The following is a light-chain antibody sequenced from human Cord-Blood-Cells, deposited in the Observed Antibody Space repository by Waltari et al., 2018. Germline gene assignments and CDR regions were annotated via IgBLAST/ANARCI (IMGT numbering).Light chain of an antibody. CDR1: SRHVGSYNR. CDR3: CAYAGSSTLV. V-gene: IGLV2-23*02. Sequence: QSALTQPASVPGYPVQPITICCPGPSRHVGSYNRATWYQQHTGKAPKLMIYEVSKRPSGVSNRCSGSKSGNTASLTISGLQAEDEADYYCCAYAGSSTLVFGGGTKLPVL. CDR2: EVS. J-gene: IGLJ3*02.